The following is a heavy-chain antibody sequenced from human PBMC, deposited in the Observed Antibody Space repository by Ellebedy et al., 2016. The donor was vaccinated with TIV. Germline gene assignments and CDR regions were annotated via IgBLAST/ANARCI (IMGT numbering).Heavy chain of an antibody. CDR1: GFSFSGFA. CDR2: ISGSAGST. J-gene: IGHJ4*02. V-gene: IGHV3-23*01. D-gene: IGHD3-16*01. CDR3: ARDGGGQRYFDY. Sequence: GESLKISCAASGFSFSGFAMTWVHQAPGKGLAWVSTISGSAGSTYYADSVKGRFIISRDNAKTSLYLQMNSLRVEGTDVYYCARDGGGQRYFDYWGQGTLVTVSS.